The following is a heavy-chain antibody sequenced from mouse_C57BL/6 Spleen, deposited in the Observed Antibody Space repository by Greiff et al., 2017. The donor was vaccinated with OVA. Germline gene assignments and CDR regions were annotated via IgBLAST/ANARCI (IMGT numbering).Heavy chain of an antibody. D-gene: IGHD3-2*02. V-gene: IGHV5-6*01. J-gene: IGHJ3*01. CDR3: ARLDSSGRFAY. CDR2: ISSGGSYT. CDR1: GFTFSSYG. Sequence: EVQVVESGGDLVKPGGSLKLSCAASGFTFSSYGMSWVRQTPDKRLEWVATISSGGSYTYYPDSVKGRFTISRDNAKNTLYLQMSSLKSEDTAMYYCARLDSSGRFAYWGQGTLVTVSA.